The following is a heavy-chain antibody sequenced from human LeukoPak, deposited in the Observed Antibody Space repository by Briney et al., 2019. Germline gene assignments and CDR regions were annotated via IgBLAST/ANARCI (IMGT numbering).Heavy chain of an antibody. Sequence: ASVKVSCKASGGTFSSYAISWVRQAPGQGLEWMGGIIPIFGTANYAQKFQGRVTITADESTSTAYMELSSLRSEDTAVYYCARERQDGSSWYRGGPTNYYFDYWGQGTLVTVSS. CDR2: IIPIFGTA. J-gene: IGHJ4*02. D-gene: IGHD6-13*01. CDR3: ARERQDGSSWYRGGPTNYYFDY. V-gene: IGHV1-69*13. CDR1: GGTFSSYA.